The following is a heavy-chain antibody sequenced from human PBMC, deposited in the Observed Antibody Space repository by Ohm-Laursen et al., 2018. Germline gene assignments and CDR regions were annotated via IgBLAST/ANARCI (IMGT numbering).Heavy chain of an antibody. V-gene: IGHV3-21*01. J-gene: IGHJ2*01. CDR2: ISSSSSYI. CDR1: GFTFSSYS. Sequence: SLRLSCSASGFTFSSYSMNWVRQAPGKGLEWVSSISSSSSYIYYADSVKGRFTISRDNAKNSLYLQMNSLRAEDTAVYYCANSDYGDYWYFDLWGRGTLVTVSS. D-gene: IGHD4-17*01. CDR3: ANSDYGDYWYFDL.